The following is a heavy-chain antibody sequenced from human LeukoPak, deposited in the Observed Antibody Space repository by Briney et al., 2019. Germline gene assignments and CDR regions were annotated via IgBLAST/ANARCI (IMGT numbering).Heavy chain of an antibody. J-gene: IGHJ2*01. CDR3: DGRCTSCARYFDL. V-gene: IGHV3-73*01. CDR1: GFTFTGSA. D-gene: IGHD2-2*01. Sequence: GGSLKLSCAASGFTFTGSAMHWVRQASGKGLGWVGNIRSKVDNYATGYAPSVKGRFTISRDDSQNTAYLQLNSLKTEDTAVYYCDGRCTSCARYFDLWGRGTLVTVSS. CDR2: IRSKVDNYAT.